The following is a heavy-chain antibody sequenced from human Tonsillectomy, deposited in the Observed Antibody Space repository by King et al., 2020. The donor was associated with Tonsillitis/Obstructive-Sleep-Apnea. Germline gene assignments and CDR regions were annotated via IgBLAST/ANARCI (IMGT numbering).Heavy chain of an antibody. J-gene: IGHJ4*02. D-gene: IGHD3-16*02. CDR2: IWFDGSNR. CDR3: ARGGLSSYYFDY. CDR1: GFTFNNYA. Sequence: QLVQSGGGVVQPGRSLRLSCAASGFTFNNYAMHWVRQAPGKGLEWVAVIWFDGSNRYYADCVKGRFTISRDNSKNTLYLQMSSLRADDTAVYYCARGGLSSYYFDYWGQGTLVTVSS. V-gene: IGHV3-33*01.